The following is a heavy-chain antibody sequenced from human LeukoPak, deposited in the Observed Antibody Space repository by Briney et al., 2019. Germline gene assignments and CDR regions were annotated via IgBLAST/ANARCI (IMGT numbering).Heavy chain of an antibody. J-gene: IGHJ5*02. CDR2: ISYDGSTK. Sequence: GKSLRLSCAASGFTFGSYSMHWVRQAPGKGLEWVAVISYDGSTKSYADSLKGRFTISRDNSKSTVYLQMNSLRGEETGVYYCARGSGRRLLSSWFDPWGQGTLVTVSS. CDR1: GFTFGSYS. D-gene: IGHD6-6*01. V-gene: IGHV3-30*04. CDR3: ARGSGRRLLSSWFDP.